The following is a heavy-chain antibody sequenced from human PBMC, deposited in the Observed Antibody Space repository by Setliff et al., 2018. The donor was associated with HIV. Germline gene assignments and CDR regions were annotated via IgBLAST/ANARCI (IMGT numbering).Heavy chain of an antibody. CDR1: GYTFTNYA. CDR2: INPGNGNT. D-gene: IGHD5-18*01. CDR3: ARSLREYSYGSPDY. V-gene: IGHV1-3*01. Sequence: GASVKVSCKASGYTFTNYAIHWVRQAPGQRLEWMGWINPGNGNTKYSQKFQGRVTITRDTSATTAYMELSSLRSEDTAIYYCARSLREYSYGSPDYWDQGTLVTVSS. J-gene: IGHJ4*02.